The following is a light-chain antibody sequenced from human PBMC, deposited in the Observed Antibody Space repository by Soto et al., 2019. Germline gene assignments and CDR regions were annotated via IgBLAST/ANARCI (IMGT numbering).Light chain of an antibody. V-gene: IGKV1-39*01. CDR3: QQSYSTPYT. CDR2: VAS. Sequence: DIQMTQSPSSLSASVGDRVTITCRASQSISSNLNWYQQKPGEAPKLLIYVASSLQSGVPSRFSGGESGTDYTLTISSLQPDDFGTYYCQQSYSTPYTFGQGTKLEIK. CDR1: QSISSN. J-gene: IGKJ2*01.